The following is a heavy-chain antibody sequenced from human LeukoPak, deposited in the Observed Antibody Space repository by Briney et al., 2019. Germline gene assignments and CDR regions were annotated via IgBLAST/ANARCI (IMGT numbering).Heavy chain of an antibody. J-gene: IGHJ5*02. CDR1: GFTFSSYA. CDR3: ARGGDIVVVPAAIGWFDP. V-gene: IGHV3-30-3*01. CDR2: ISYDGSNK. D-gene: IGHD2-2*01. Sequence: GGSLRLSCAASGFTFSSYAMHWVRQVPGKGLEWVAVISYDGSNKYYADSVKGRFTISRDNSKNTLYLQMNSLRAEDTAVYYCARGGDIVVVPAAIGWFDPWGQGTLVTVSS.